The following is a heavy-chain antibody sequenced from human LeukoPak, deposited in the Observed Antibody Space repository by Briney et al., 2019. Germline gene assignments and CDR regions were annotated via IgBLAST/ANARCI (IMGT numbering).Heavy chain of an antibody. CDR1: GGSISSYY. CDR2: IYYSGST. D-gene: IGHD6-6*01. CDR3: ARDRSSLSNWFDP. Sequence: SETLSLTCTVSGGSISSYYWSWIRQPPGKGLEWIGYIYYSGSTNYKPSLKSRVTISVDTSKNQFSLKLSSVTAADTAVYYCARDRSSLSNWFDPWGQGTLVTVSS. J-gene: IGHJ5*02. V-gene: IGHV4-59*01.